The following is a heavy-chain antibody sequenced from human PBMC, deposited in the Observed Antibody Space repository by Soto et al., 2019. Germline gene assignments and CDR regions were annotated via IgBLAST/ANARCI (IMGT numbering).Heavy chain of an antibody. CDR3: ASSRVVTTYFDY. D-gene: IGHD2-21*02. CDR1: GGSISRAGYS. V-gene: IGHV4-30-2*06. CDR2: IYNSGST. Sequence: QLQLQESGSRLVKPSQTLSLTCAVSGGSISRAGYSWSWIRQSPGKGLEWIGYIYNSGSTFYNPSLKSRLPISVDRSKNQLSLQLNSVTAADTAVYYCASSRVVTTYFDYWGQGTLVTVSS. J-gene: IGHJ4*02.